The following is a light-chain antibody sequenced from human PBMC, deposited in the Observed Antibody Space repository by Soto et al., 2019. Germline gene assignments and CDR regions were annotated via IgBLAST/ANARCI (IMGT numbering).Light chain of an antibody. CDR1: SSDVGGYNY. V-gene: IGLV2-14*01. CDR3: SSYTGSSTWV. J-gene: IGLJ3*02. CDR2: DVS. Sequence: QSALTQPASVSGSPGQSITISCTGTSSDVGGYNYVSWYQQHPGKAPKLMIYDVSNRPSGVSNRFSGSKSGNTASLTIYGLQAEDEADYYCSSYTGSSTWVFGGGTKLTVL.